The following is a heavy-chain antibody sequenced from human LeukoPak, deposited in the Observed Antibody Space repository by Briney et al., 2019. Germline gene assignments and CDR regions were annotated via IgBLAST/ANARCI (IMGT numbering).Heavy chain of an antibody. Sequence: SETLSLTCTVSGGSISSYYWSWIRQPPGKGLEWIGYIYYSGSTNYNPSLKSRVTISVDTSKNQFSLKLSSVTAADTAVYYCARQYYDILTSYDWFDPWGQGTLVTVSS. J-gene: IGHJ5*02. CDR1: GGSISSYY. V-gene: IGHV4-59*08. D-gene: IGHD3-9*01. CDR3: ARQYYDILTSYDWFDP. CDR2: IYYSGST.